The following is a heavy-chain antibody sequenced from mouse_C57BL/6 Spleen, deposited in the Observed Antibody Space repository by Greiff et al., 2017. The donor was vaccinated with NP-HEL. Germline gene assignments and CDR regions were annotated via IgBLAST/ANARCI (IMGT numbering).Heavy chain of an antibody. CDR1: GFSFNTYA. Sequence: EVKLMESGGGLVQPKGSLKLSCAASGFSFNTYAMNWVRQAPGKGLEWVARIRSKSNNYATYYADSVKDRFTISRDDSESMLYLQMNNLKTEDTAMYYCVRHNDYDVGAMDYWGQGTSVTVSS. J-gene: IGHJ4*01. CDR2: IRSKSNNYAT. D-gene: IGHD2-4*01. V-gene: IGHV10-1*01. CDR3: VRHNDYDVGAMDY.